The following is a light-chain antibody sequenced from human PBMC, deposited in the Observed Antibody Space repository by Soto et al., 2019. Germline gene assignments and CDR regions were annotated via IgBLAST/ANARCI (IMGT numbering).Light chain of an antibody. CDR3: CLYIGATTYV. CDR2: AVS. J-gene: IGLJ1*01. V-gene: IGLV2-14*01. CDR1: SSDIGRFDY. Sequence: QSALTQPVSVSASPGQSITISCAGTSSDIGRFDYVSWYQHHPGNAPKLVISAVSRRSSGISDRFSGSKSGNTATLTISGLQADDEADYYCCLYIGATTYVFGTGTKLTVL.